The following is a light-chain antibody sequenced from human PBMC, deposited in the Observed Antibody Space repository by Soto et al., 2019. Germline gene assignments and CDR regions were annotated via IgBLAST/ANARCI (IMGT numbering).Light chain of an antibody. Sequence: EIVLTQSPATLSLSPGERATLSCRASQSVSSYLAWYQQKPGQAPRLLIYDASNRATGIPARFGGSGSGTDFTLTISSLEPEDLAVYYCQQRSNWPRTFGQGTKVEIK. J-gene: IGKJ1*01. CDR3: QQRSNWPRT. CDR1: QSVSSY. V-gene: IGKV3-11*01. CDR2: DAS.